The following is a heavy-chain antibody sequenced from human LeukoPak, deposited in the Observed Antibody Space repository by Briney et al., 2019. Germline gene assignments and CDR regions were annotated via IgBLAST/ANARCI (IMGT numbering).Heavy chain of an antibody. J-gene: IGHJ5*02. V-gene: IGHV1-69*13. D-gene: IGHD6-13*01. Sequence: GASVTVSCKASGGTSSSYAISWVRQAPGQGLEWMGGIIPIFGTANYAQKFQGRVTITADESTSTAYMELSSLRSEDTAVYYCARGYSTKPWWFDPWGQGTLVTVSS. CDR1: GGTSSSYA. CDR2: IIPIFGTA. CDR3: ARGYSTKPWWFDP.